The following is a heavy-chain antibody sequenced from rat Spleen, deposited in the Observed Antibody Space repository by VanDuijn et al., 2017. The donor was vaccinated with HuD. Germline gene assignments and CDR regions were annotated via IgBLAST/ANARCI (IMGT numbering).Heavy chain of an antibody. CDR1: GFTFSNYG. CDR3: ATHGGYFDF. J-gene: IGHJ1*01. Sequence: EVQLAESGGGLVQPGRSLKLSCAASGFTFSNYGMAWVRQAPKKGLEWVAYISYDGGSTYYRDSVKGRFTISRDNAKSTLYLQMDSLRSEDTATYYCATHGGYFDFWGPGTMVTVSS. V-gene: IGHV5-29*01. CDR2: ISYDGGST.